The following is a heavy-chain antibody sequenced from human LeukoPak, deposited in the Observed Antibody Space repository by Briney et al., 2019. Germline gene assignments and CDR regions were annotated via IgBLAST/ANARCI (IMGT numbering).Heavy chain of an antibody. CDR1: GFTFSSYA. Sequence: PGGSLRLSCAASGFTFSSYAMSWVRQAPGKGLEWVSAISGSGGSTYYADSVKGRFTISRDNSKNTLYLQMNSLRAEDTAVYYCARVPDSGSAIDYWGQGTLVTVSS. CDR2: ISGSGGST. CDR3: ARVPDSGSAIDY. D-gene: IGHD1-26*01. J-gene: IGHJ4*02. V-gene: IGHV3-23*01.